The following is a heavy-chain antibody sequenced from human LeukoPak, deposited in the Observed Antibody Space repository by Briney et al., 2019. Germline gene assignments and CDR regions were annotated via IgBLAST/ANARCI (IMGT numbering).Heavy chain of an antibody. J-gene: IGHJ4*02. CDR3: AREADSGSYDY. V-gene: IGHV4-31*03. CDR1: GGSISSGGYY. CDR2: IYYSGST. D-gene: IGHD3-10*01. Sequence: SETLSLTCTVSGGSISSGGYYWSWIRQHPGKGLEWIGYIYYSGSTYYNPSLKSRVTISVDTSKNQFSLKLSSVTAADTAVYYCAREADSGSYDYWGQGTLVTVSS.